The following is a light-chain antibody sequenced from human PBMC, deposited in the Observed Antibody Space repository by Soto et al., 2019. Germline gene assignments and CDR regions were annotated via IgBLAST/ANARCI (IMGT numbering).Light chain of an antibody. CDR2: GAS. V-gene: IGKV1-5*01. J-gene: IGKJ1*01. CDR3: QHHNSYSQT. CDR1: QSIRHY. Sequence: IQMTQSPPPLSASVGDRVTITCRASQSIRHYLAWYQQMPGKAPKLLIYGASTLQSGVPSRFSGSGSGTEFTLTISSLQPDDFGTYFCQHHNSYSQTFGQGTKVDIK.